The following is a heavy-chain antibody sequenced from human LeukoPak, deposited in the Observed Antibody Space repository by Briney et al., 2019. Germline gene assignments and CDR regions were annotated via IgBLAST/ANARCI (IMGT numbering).Heavy chain of an antibody. CDR1: GYSFTSYW. V-gene: IGHV5-51*01. J-gene: IGHJ2*01. CDR3: ARHPTTGVPAYWYFDL. CDR2: IYPGDSDT. Sequence: GESLKISCKGSGYSFTSYWIGWVRQMPGKGLEWMGIIYPGDSDTRYSPSFQGQVIISADKSISTAYLQWSSLKASDTAMYYCARHPTTGVPAYWYFDLWGRGTLVTVSS. D-gene: IGHD7-27*01.